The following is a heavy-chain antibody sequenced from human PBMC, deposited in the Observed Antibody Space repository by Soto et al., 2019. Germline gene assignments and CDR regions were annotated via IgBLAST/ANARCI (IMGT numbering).Heavy chain of an antibody. J-gene: IGHJ4*02. CDR1: GFSLSTSGMC. D-gene: IGHD3-9*01. V-gene: IGHV2-70*01. Sequence: SGPTLVNPTQTLTLTCTFSGFSLSTSGMCVSWIRQPPGKALEWLALIDWDDDKYYSTSLKTRLTISKDTSKNQVVLTMTNMDPVDTATYYCARQYYDILTGYYPIDSWGQGTLVTVSS. CDR2: IDWDDDK. CDR3: ARQYYDILTGYYPIDS.